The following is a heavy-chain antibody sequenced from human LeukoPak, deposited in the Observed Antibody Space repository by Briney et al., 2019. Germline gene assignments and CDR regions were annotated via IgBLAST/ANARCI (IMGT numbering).Heavy chain of an antibody. CDR2: IIASSGAT. CDR1: GFTFNNYA. V-gene: IGHV3-23*01. D-gene: IGHD5-12*01. CDR3: VKGAYDYIEVAYFDF. J-gene: IGHJ4*01. Sequence: PGGSLRLSCAASGFTFNNYAMNWVRQAPGKGLEWVSIIIASSGATVYADSVKGRFTISRDISKNTLYLQMNNLRVEDTAVYYCVKGAYDYIEVAYFDFWGQGILVTVSS.